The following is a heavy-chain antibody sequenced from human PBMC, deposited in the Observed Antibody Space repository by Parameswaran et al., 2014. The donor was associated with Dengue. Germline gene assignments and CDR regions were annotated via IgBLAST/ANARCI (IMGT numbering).Heavy chain of an antibody. Sequence: RWIRQPQEGLEWVGRIKSKTDGGTTDYAAPVKGRFTISRDDSKNTLYLQMNSLKTEDTAVYYCTTDPSAYYGDPDAFDIWGQGTMVTVSS. V-gene: IGHV3-15*01. D-gene: IGHD4-17*01. CDR3: TTDPSAYYGDPDAFDI. CDR2: IKSKTDGGTT. J-gene: IGHJ3*02.